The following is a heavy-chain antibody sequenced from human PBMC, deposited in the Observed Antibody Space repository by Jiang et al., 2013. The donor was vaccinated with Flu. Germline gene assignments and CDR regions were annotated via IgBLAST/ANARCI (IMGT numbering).Heavy chain of an antibody. J-gene: IGHJ4*02. V-gene: IGHV6-1*01. CDR3: ARDHRLDRDSSGWWMGIDY. CDR2: TYYRSKWYN. Sequence: QTLSLTCAISGDSVSSNSAAWNWIRQSPPRGLEWLGRTYYRSKWYNDYAVSVKSRITINPDTSKNQFSLQLNSVTPEDTAVYYCARDHRLDRDSSGWWMGIDYWGQGTLVTVSS. CDR1: GDSVSSNSAA. D-gene: IGHD6-19*01.